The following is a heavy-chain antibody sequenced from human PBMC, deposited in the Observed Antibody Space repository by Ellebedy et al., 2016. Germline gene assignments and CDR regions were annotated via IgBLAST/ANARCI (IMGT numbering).Heavy chain of an antibody. CDR3: ARVTRDFWRITGLDY. CDR1: GFTFSSYA. J-gene: IGHJ4*02. D-gene: IGHD3-3*01. Sequence: GESLKISXAASGFTFSSYAMHWVRQAPGKGLEWVAVISYDGSNKYYADSVKGRFTISRDNSKNTLYLQMNSLRAEDTAVYYCARVTRDFWRITGLDYWGQGTLVTVSS. CDR2: ISYDGSNK. V-gene: IGHV3-30-3*01.